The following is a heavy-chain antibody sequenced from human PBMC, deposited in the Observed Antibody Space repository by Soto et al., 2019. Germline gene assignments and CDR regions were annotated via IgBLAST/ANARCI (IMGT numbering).Heavy chain of an antibody. D-gene: IGHD3-16*01. CDR1: GFTFDDYA. CDR3: APGAYRGSNPPPPDSYYYYYGMDV. J-gene: IGHJ6*02. Sequence: QPGGSLRLSCAAPGFTFDDYAMHWVRQAPGKGLEWVSGISWNSGSIGYADSVKGRFTISRDNAKNSLYLQMNSLRAEDTALYYCAPGAYRGSNPPPPDSYYYYYGMDVWGQGTTVTVSS. CDR2: ISWNSGSI. V-gene: IGHV3-9*01.